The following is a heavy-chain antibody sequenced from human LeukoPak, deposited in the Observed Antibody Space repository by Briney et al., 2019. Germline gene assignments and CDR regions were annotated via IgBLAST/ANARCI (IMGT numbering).Heavy chain of an antibody. J-gene: IGHJ4*02. CDR3: ARSYSSGWYLSSMWVSGPSSSFDY. Sequence: GASVKVSCKASGYTFTGYYMHWVRQAPGQGLEWMGWINPNSGGTNYAQKFQGRVTMTTDTSTSTAYMELRSLRSDDTAVYYCARSYSSGWYLSSMWVSGPSSSFDYWGQGTLATVSS. D-gene: IGHD6-19*01. CDR2: INPNSGGT. V-gene: IGHV1-2*02. CDR1: GYTFTGYY.